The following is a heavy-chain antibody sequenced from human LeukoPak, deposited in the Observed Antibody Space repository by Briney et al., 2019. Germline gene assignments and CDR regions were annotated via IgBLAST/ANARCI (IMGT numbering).Heavy chain of an antibody. CDR3: ARYFCPNGLCSHFDY. CDR1: GGSISSYY. D-gene: IGHD2-8*01. J-gene: IGHJ4*02. Sequence: SETLPLTCTVSGGSISSYYWSWIRQPPGKGLEWIGYIHHTGITNYNPSLKSRVTISVDTAKNQFSLKLSSVTAADTAIYYCARYFCPNGLCSHFDYWGQGALVTVSS. V-gene: IGHV4-59*01. CDR2: IHHTGIT.